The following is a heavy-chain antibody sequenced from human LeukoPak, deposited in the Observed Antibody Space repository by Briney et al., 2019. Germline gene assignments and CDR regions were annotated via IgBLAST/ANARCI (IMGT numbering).Heavy chain of an antibody. V-gene: IGHV4-34*01. CDR3: ARGGEATGAFDI. CDR1: GGSFSGYY. D-gene: IGHD3-16*01. J-gene: IGHJ3*02. Sequence: SETLSLTCAVYGGSFSGYYWSWIRQPPGKGLEWIGEINHSGSTNYNPSLKSRVTISVDTSKNQFSLKLGSVTAADTAVYYCARGGEATGAFDIWGQGTMVTVSS. CDR2: INHSGST.